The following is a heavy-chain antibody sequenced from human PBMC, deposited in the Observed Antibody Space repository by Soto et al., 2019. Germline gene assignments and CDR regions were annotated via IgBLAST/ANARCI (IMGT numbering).Heavy chain of an antibody. J-gene: IGHJ4*02. Sequence: LSLTWTVSGGSISSYYWSWIRQPPGKGLEWIGYIYYSGSTNYNPSLKSRVTISVDTSKNQFSLKLSSVTAADTAVYYCAREEVRGALFDYWGQGTLVTVSS. V-gene: IGHV4-59*01. D-gene: IGHD3-10*01. CDR3: AREEVRGALFDY. CDR1: GGSISSYY. CDR2: IYYSGST.